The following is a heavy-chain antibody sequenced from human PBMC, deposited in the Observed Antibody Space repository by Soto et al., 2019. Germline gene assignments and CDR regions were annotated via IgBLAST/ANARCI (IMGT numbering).Heavy chain of an antibody. CDR1: GYTFTSYG. J-gene: IGHJ4*02. V-gene: IGHV1-18*01. CDR2: ISAHNGNT. CDR3: ARGRYGDY. Sequence: QVHLVQSGAEVKKPGASVKVSCKASGYTFTSYGITWVRQAPGQGLEWMGWISAHNGNTDYAQKLQGRVIVTRETSTSTAYMELRSLSSDDTAVYYYARGRYGDYWGQGALVTVSS. D-gene: IGHD1-1*01.